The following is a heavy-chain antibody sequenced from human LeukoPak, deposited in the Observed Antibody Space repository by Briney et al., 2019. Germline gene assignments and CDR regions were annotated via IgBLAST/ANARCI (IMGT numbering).Heavy chain of an antibody. CDR3: ARGGWELLREFDY. V-gene: IGHV3-30-3*01. CDR2: ISHDGSNK. D-gene: IGHD1-26*01. Sequence: GRSLRLSCAASGFTFSSYAMHWVRQAPGKGLEWVAVISHDGSNKYYADSVKGRFTISRDNSKNTLYLQMNSLRAEDTAVYYCARGGWELLREFDYWGQGTLVTVSS. CDR1: GFTFSSYA. J-gene: IGHJ4*02.